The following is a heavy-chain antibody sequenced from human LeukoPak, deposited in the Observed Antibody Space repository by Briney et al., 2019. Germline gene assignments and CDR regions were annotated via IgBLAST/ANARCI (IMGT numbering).Heavy chain of an antibody. CDR1: GGSISTDY. V-gene: IGHV4-59*12. CDR3: ASPNSKAAAGIDY. D-gene: IGHD6-13*01. Sequence: SSETLSLTCTVSGGSISTDYWSWIRQPPGKGLEWIGYIYYIGNTFYNPSLKSRVTISVDTSKNQFSLKLSSVTAADTAVYYCASPNSKAAAGIDYWGQGTLVTVSS. J-gene: IGHJ4*02. CDR2: IYYIGNT.